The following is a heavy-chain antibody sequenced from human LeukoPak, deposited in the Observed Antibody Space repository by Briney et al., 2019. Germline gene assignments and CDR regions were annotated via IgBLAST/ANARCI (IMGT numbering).Heavy chain of an antibody. CDR2: INWSGGST. CDR1: GFAFDEHG. Sequence: PGGSLRLSCTASGFAFDEHGMSWVRQVPGKGLEWVSGINWSGGSTGYADPLRGRFTISRDNAKNSLYLQMDSLRAEDTAVYYCARDLLDVWVVGSHYFDYWGQGTLVTVSS. J-gene: IGHJ4*02. V-gene: IGHV3-20*04. CDR3: ARDLLDVWVVGSHYFDY. D-gene: IGHD2-2*01.